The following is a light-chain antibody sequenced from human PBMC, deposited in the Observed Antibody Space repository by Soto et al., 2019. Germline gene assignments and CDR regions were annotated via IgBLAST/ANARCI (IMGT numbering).Light chain of an antibody. CDR2: KDS. V-gene: IGLV3-25*03. J-gene: IGLJ1*01. CDR1: ALPKQY. Sequence: SSELTQPPSVSVSPGQTARITCSGDALPKQYAYWYQQKPGQAPVLVIYKDSERPSGIPERFSGSSSGTTVTLTISGVQAEDEADYYCQSADSSGTYVFGTGTKLNVL. CDR3: QSADSSGTYV.